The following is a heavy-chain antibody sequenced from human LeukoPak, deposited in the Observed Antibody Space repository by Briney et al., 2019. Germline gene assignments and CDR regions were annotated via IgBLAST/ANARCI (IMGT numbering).Heavy chain of an antibody. CDR1: GGTFSSYA. CDR2: IIPIFGTA. CDR3: ARMGAYSSGWYPPYYYYYYMDV. Sequence: SVKVSCKASGGTFSSYAISWVRQAPGQGLEWMGGIIPIFGTANYAQKFQGRVTITADESTSTAYMELSSLRSEDTAVYYCARMGAYSSGWYPPYYYYYYMDVWGKGTTVTVSS. J-gene: IGHJ6*03. V-gene: IGHV1-69*13. D-gene: IGHD6-19*01.